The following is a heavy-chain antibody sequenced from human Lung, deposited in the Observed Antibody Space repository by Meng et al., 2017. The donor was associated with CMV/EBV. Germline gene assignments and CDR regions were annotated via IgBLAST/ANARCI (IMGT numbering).Heavy chain of an antibody. CDR2: IYYSGST. D-gene: IGHD6-6*01. J-gene: IGHJ6*02. CDR1: GGSIRSYY. V-gene: IGHV4-59*01. CDR3: ARGHGGSSVPHLYYYGMEV. Sequence: SXTXSLXCTVSGGSIRSYYWSWIRQPPGKALEWIGYIYYSGSTKYNPSLKSRVTISVDTSKNQFSLKLSSVTAADTAVYYCARGHGGSSVPHLYYYGMEVGXQGTXVTVSS.